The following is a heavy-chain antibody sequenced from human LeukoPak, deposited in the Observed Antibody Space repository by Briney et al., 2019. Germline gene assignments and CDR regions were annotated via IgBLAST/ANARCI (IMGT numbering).Heavy chain of an antibody. J-gene: IGHJ4*02. D-gene: IGHD6-19*01. CDR3: ARPIAVAGPVDY. CDR2: IYHSGST. CDR1: GYSISSGYY. Sequence: SETLSLTXAVSGYSISSGYYWGWIRQPPGKRLEWIGSIYHSGSTYYNPSLKSRVTISVDTSKNQFSLKLSSVTAADTAVYYCARPIAVAGPVDYWGQGTLVTVSS. V-gene: IGHV4-38-2*01.